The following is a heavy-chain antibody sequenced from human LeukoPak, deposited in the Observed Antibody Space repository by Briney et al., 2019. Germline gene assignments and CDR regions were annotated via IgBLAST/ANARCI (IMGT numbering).Heavy chain of an antibody. D-gene: IGHD3-22*01. J-gene: IGHJ4*02. CDR1: DDSITSSSYY. Sequence: PSETLSLTCTVSDDSITSSSYYWGWIRQPPGKGLEWIGSIFFRGTTYYNPSLKSRVTMSVDTSKNQFSLKLKSVTAEDTAVYYCARHRDSGGFYALDYWGEGALVTVSS. CDR3: ARHRDSGGFYALDY. V-gene: IGHV4-39*01. CDR2: IFFRGTT.